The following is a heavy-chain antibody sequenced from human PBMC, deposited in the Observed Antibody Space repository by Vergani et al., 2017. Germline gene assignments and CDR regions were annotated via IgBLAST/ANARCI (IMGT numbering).Heavy chain of an antibody. V-gene: IGHV3-74*01. J-gene: IGHJ6*03. CDR2: INSDGDST. CDR3: AKDGWELLDYFCCMDV. CDR1: WFTFSNYW. Sequence: VQLVESGGGLVQPGGFLRLSCTAAWFTFSNYWLQWGRQAPGKGLMWVSRINSDGDSTSYADSVKGRFTISRDNAKNTLYLQMDSLRAEDTAVYYCAKDGWELLDYFCCMDVWGKGTTVTVSS. D-gene: IGHD1-26*01.